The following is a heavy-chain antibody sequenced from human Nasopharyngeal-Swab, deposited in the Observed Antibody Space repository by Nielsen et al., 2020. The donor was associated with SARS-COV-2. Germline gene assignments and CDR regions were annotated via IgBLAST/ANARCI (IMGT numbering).Heavy chain of an antibody. Sequence: GESLKISCAASGFTFSGYAMSWVRQAPGKGLEWVSAISGSGGSTYYADSVKGRFTISRDNSKNTLYLQMNSLRAEDTAVYYCAKGSSSWTYDHWGQGTLVRVSS. CDR3: AKGSSSWTYDH. D-gene: IGHD6-13*01. CDR2: ISGSGGST. CDR1: GFTFSGYA. J-gene: IGHJ4*02. V-gene: IGHV3-23*01.